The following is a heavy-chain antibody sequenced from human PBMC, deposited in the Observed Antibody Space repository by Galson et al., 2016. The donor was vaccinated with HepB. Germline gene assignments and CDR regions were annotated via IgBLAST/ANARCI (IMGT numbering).Heavy chain of an antibody. V-gene: IGHV3-49*03. CDR3: SRISGYTYGHDFDY. CDR2: VRSETYGGTT. D-gene: IGHD5-18*01. CDR1: GFTFADYA. J-gene: IGHJ4*02. Sequence: SLRLSCATSGFTFADYAMTWFRQTPGEGLEWVGFVRSETYGGTTDYAESVEGRFTISRDDSNSIAYLQMNSLKTEDTAVYYCSRISGYTYGHDFDYWGQGTLVTVSS.